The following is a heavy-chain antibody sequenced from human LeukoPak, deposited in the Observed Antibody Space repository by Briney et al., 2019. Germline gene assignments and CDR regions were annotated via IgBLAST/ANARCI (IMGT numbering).Heavy chain of an antibody. V-gene: IGHV4-38-2*02. Sequence: SETLSLTCTVSGYSISSGYYWGWIRQPPGKGLEWIGEINHSGSTNYNPSLKSRVTISVDTSKNQFSLKLSSVTAADTAVYYCARVVVDTAMVTTSGVDYWGQGTLVTVSS. CDR1: GYSISSGYY. CDR3: ARVVVDTAMVTTSGVDY. J-gene: IGHJ4*02. CDR2: INHSGST. D-gene: IGHD5-18*01.